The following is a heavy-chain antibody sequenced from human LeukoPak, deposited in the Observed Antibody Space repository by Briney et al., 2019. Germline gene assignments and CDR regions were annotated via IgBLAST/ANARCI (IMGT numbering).Heavy chain of an antibody. CDR3: ARHMKQQRPPRYYYYGMDV. D-gene: IGHD1-1*01. Sequence: SETLSLTCTVSGGSISSSSYYWGWIRQPPGKGLERIGSIYYSGSTYYNPSLKSRVTISVDTSKNQFSLKLSSVTAADTAVYYCARHMKQQRPPRYYYYGMDVWGQETTVTVSS. CDR2: IYYSGST. V-gene: IGHV4-39*01. CDR1: GGSISSSSYY. J-gene: IGHJ6*02.